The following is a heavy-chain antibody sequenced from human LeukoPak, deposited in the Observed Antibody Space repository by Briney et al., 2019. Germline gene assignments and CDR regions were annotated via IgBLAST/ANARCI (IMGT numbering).Heavy chain of an antibody. CDR3: ARAHYYGSGSYYKHNWFDP. CDR1: GGSISSGDYY. V-gene: IGHV4-30-4*01. Sequence: SETLSLTCTVSGGSISSGDYYWSWIRQPPGKGLEWIGYIYYSGSTYYNPSLKSRVTISVDTSKNQFSLKLSSVAAADTAVYYCARAHYYGSGSYYKHNWFDPWGQGTLVTVSS. J-gene: IGHJ5*02. D-gene: IGHD3-10*01. CDR2: IYYSGST.